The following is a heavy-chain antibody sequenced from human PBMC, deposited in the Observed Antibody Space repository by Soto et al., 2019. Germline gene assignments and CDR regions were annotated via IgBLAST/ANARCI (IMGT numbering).Heavy chain of an antibody. CDR1: GLTFSSYG. J-gene: IGHJ4*02. Sequence: QVQLVESGGGVVQPGRSLRLSCAASGLTFSSYGMHWVRQAPGKGLEWVAVISYDGSNKYYADSVKGRFTISRDNSKNTLYLQMNSLRAEDTAVYYCAKLASVIWGQGTLVTVSS. CDR3: AKLASVI. V-gene: IGHV3-30*18. D-gene: IGHD6-6*01. CDR2: ISYDGSNK.